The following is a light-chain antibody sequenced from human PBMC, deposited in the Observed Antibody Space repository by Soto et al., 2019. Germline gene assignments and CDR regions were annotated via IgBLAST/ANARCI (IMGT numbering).Light chain of an antibody. J-gene: IGLJ1*01. V-gene: IGLV2-8*01. CDR3: TSYAGSNNYV. CDR2: EVS. Sequence: QSVLTQPPSASGSPGQSVTISCTGTSSDVGGYNYVSWYQQHPGKAPKLMIYEVSKRPSGVPDRFSGPKSGNTASLTVSGLQAEDEAEYYCTSYAGSNNYVYGTGTKVTVL. CDR1: SSDVGGYNY.